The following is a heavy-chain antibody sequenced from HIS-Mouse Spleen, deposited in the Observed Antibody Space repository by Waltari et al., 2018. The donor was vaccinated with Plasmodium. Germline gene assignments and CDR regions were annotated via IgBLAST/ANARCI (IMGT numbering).Heavy chain of an antibody. CDR3: AKSPKGTGDLWDY. J-gene: IGHJ4*02. CDR2: IRGSGGST. CDR1: GFTFSNYS. D-gene: IGHD7-27*01. Sequence: EVQLFESGVGLVQPGGSLRLSCAASGFTFSNYSMTWVRQAPGKGLEEVSAIRGSGGSTYYADSVKGRFTISRDNSKNTLYLQMNSLRAEDTAVYYCAKSPKGTGDLWDYWGQGTLVTVSS. V-gene: IGHV3-23*01.